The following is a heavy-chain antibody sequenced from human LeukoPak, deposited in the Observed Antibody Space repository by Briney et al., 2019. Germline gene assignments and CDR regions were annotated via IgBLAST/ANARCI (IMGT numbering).Heavy chain of an antibody. CDR1: GFTISNNY. J-gene: IGHJ4*02. D-gene: IGHD6-19*01. CDR2: ISWHSGSI. Sequence: GGSLRLSCAASGFTISNNYMSWVRQAPGKGLEWVSGISWHSGSIDYADSVKGRFTISRDNAKNSLYLQMNSLRVEDTAFYYCAKDNRRHYTSGPNPDSLHWGQGALVTVSS. V-gene: IGHV3-9*01. CDR3: AKDNRRHYTSGPNPDSLH.